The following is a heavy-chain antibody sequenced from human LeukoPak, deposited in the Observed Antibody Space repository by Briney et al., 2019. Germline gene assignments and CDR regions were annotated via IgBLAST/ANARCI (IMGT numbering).Heavy chain of an antibody. D-gene: IGHD2-15*01. CDR1: GFTFSSYS. CDR3: ARELVYCSGGSCYSGYYYYGMDV. J-gene: IGHJ6*02. CDR2: ISSSSSNI. V-gene: IGHV3-21*01. Sequence: GGSLRLSCAASGFTFSSYSMNWVRQAPGKGLEWVSSISSSSSNIYYADSVKGRFTISRDNAKNSLYLQMNRLRAEDTAVYYCARELVYCSGGSCYSGYYYYGMDVWGQGTTVTVSS.